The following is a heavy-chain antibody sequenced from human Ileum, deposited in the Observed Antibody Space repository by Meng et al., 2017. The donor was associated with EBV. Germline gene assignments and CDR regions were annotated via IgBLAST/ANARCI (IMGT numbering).Heavy chain of an antibody. D-gene: IGHD2-15*01. CDR1: GPPNRRGGYH. CDR2: IFSSGSP. CDR3: ASYSEGGGGLGY. J-gene: IGHJ4*02. Sequence: AEPPEPGPRLAEPAKPLALPCVVSGPPNRRGGYHVSWIRQPPGKGLDWIGYIFSSGSPYYNPSLKNRITMSVDTSKNQFSLNLKSVTAADTAVYYCASYSEGGGGLGYWGQGTLVTVSS. V-gene: IGHV4-30-4*01.